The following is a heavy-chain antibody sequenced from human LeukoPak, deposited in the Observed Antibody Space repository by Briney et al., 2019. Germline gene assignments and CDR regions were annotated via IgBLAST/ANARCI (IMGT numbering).Heavy chain of an antibody. D-gene: IGHD3-10*01. CDR1: GFTFSSYE. CDR2: ISSSGSTI. V-gene: IGHV3-48*03. Sequence: SGGSLRLSCAASGFTFSSYEMNWVRQAPGKGLEWVSYISSSGSTIYYADSVKGRFTISRDNAKNSLYLQMNSLRAEDTAVYYCARDAKYGSGSYYYYYMDVWGKGTTVTVSS. CDR3: ARDAKYGSGSYYYYYMDV. J-gene: IGHJ6*03.